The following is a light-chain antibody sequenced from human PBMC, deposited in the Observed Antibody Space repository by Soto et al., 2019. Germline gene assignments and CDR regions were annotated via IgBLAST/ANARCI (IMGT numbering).Light chain of an antibody. CDR1: QSVSSY. Sequence: EIVLTQSPGTLSLSPGERATLSCRASQSVSSYLAWYQQKPGQAPRLLIYDASRRATGIPERFSGSGSGTDFTLTINRLEPEDFAVYYCQQYGSSPTFGLGTKVDIK. CDR3: QQYGSSPT. CDR2: DAS. V-gene: IGKV3-20*01. J-gene: IGKJ1*01.